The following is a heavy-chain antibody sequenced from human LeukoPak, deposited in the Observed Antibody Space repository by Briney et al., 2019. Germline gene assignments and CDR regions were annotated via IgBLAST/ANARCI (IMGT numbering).Heavy chain of an antibody. D-gene: IGHD5-24*01. J-gene: IGHJ4*02. Sequence: TGGSLRLSCAASGFTFSDFGMHWVRQAPGKGLEWVAFIRYDGSDKNYADSVKGRFTISRDNSKNTLYLQMNRLRAEDTAVFYCANRRDDNYFDYWGQGALVTVSS. CDR1: GFTFSDFG. CDR2: IRYDGSDK. V-gene: IGHV3-30*02. CDR3: ANRRDDNYFDY.